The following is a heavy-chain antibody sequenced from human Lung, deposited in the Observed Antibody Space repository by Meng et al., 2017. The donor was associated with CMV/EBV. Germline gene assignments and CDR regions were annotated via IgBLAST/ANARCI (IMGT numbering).Heavy chain of an antibody. Sequence: QFTLKESGPTLVKPXXTLTLTCIFSGCSLSTSGVGGGWIRQPTGKALGGLALISCDYDTRYSPSLKSRLTITEDTSKNPVVLTMSNMDPVDTATYYCAHTEVVAAAYNPWGPGTLVTVSS. V-gene: IGHV2-5*02. CDR1: GCSLSTSGVG. CDR2: ISCDYDT. J-gene: IGHJ5*02. D-gene: IGHD2-15*01. CDR3: AHTEVVAAAYNP.